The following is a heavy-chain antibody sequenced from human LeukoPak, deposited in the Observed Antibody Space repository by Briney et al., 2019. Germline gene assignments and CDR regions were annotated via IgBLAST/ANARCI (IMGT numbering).Heavy chain of an antibody. Sequence: GGSLRLSCAASGFTFSSYAMSWVRQAPGKGLEWVSVIYSGGNTYYADSVKDRFTISRDNSKNTLYLQMNSLRAEDTAVYYCARGAYCRGDCYFGYWGQGTLVTVSS. V-gene: IGHV3-23*03. CDR3: ARGAYCRGDCYFGY. CDR2: IYSGGNT. CDR1: GFTFSSYA. J-gene: IGHJ4*02. D-gene: IGHD2-21*02.